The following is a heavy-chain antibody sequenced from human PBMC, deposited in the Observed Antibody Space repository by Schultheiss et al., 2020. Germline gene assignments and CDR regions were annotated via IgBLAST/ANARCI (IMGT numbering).Heavy chain of an antibody. J-gene: IGHJ4*02. CDR2: IDSSSSTT. CDR1: EFTFSSHS. D-gene: IGHD2-21*02. V-gene: IGHV3-48*02. Sequence: SCAASEFTFSSHSMNWVRQAPGKGLEWISYIDSSSSTTYYADSVKGRFTISRDNAKNSLYLQMNSLRDEDTAVYYCARDGTYCGGDCYHFDYLCQATLVTVSS. CDR3: ARDGTYCGGDCYHFDY.